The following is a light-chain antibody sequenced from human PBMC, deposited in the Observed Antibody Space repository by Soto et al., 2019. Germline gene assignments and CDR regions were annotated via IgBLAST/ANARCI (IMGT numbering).Light chain of an antibody. V-gene: IGKV3-20*01. CDR1: QSVTSSC. CDR2: GAY. Sequence: EIVLTQSPGTLSLSPGETATLSCRASQSVTSSCLAWYQQKPGQAPRLLIFGAYSRATDIPDRFGGSGSGTDFTLTISRLEPEDFAVYYCQQYGSSPQTFGQGNKVEI. J-gene: IGKJ1*01. CDR3: QQYGSSPQT.